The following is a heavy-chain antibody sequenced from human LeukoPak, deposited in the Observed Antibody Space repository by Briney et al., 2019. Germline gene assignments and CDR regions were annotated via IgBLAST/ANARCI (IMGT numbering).Heavy chain of an antibody. V-gene: IGHV3-30-3*01. CDR2: ISYDGSNK. J-gene: IGHJ4*02. CDR1: GLIFRNYA. CDR3: ARSLFGSYFDY. D-gene: IGHD1-26*01. Sequence: GGSLRLSCVASGLIFRNYAMSWVRQAPGKGLEWVAVISYDGSNKYYADSVKGRFTISRDNSKNTLYLQMNSLRAEDTAVYYCARSLFGSYFDYWGQGTLVTVSS.